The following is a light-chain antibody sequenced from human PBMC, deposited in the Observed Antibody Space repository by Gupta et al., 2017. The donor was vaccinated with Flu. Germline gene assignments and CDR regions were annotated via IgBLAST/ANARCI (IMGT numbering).Light chain of an antibody. Sequence: QSALTQPASVSGSPGQSITISYTGTSSDVGGYNYVSWYQQQPGKAPELIVYEVSNRPSGVSDRFSGSKSDNTASLTISGLKAEDEADYYCSSYTSSNTLVFGGGTKLTVL. V-gene: IGLV2-14*03. CDR2: EVS. CDR1: SSDVGGYNY. CDR3: SSYTSSNTLV. J-gene: IGLJ2*01.